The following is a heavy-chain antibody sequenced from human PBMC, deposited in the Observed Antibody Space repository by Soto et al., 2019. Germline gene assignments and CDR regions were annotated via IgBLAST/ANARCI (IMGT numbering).Heavy chain of an antibody. J-gene: IGHJ4*02. CDR2: IHQTGST. CDR1: NGSISIPSYY. Sequence: PSETLSLTCTVSNGSISIPSYYWGWIRHPPGKGLEWIGSIHQTGSTYYNPSLQGRVTISVDTSKNQFSLKLSSVTAADTAVYSFASLMDSHGRTYFDYWGQRTLVTVSS. V-gene: IGHV4-39*07. D-gene: IGHD5-18*01. CDR3: ASLMDSHGRTYFDY.